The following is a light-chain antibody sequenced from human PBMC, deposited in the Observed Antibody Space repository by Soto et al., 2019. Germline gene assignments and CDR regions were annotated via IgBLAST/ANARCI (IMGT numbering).Light chain of an antibody. CDR3: QQYGSSPST. CDR1: QSVSSSY. CDR2: GAS. Sequence: ETLLTQSPFTLSIPQGERASLSCKASQSVSSSYLAWYQQKPGQAPRLLIYGASSRATGIPDRFSGSGSGTDFTLTISRLEPEDFAVYYCQQYGSSPSTFGQGTKVDIK. V-gene: IGKV3-20*01. J-gene: IGKJ1*01.